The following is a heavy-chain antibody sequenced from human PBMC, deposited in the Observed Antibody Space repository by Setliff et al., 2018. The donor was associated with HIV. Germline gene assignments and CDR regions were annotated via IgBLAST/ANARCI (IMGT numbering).Heavy chain of an antibody. CDR3: ARDGLLVAGIRFDY. D-gene: IGHD6-19*01. V-gene: IGHV1-69*13. J-gene: IGHJ4*02. Sequence: SVKVSCKTSRGTFSSFALSWVRQAPGQGLEWMGGITPTFGTSNYAQKFQGRVTITADESMTTAYMELSGLKYEDTAVYYCARDGLLVAGIRFDYWGQGTLVTVSS. CDR2: ITPTFGTS. CDR1: RGTFSSFA.